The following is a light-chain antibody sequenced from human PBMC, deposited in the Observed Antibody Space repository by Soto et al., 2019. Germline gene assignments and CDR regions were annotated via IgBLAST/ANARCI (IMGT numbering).Light chain of an antibody. Sequence: QSVLTQPPSASGSPGQSVTISCTGTSSDVGRYNHVSWYQHYPGKAPKLMIYEVNKRPSEVPDRFSGSKSGNTASLTVSGLHAEDEADYYCCSFTGTTIVVFGGGTQLTVL. V-gene: IGLV2-8*01. J-gene: IGLJ2*01. CDR3: CSFTGTTIVV. CDR2: EVN. CDR1: SSDVGRYNH.